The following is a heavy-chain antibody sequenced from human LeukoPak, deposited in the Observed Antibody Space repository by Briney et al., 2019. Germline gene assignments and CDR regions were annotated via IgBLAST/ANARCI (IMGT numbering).Heavy chain of an antibody. J-gene: IGHJ4*02. Sequence: GGSLRLSCSASGFRIIAYWMSWVRQAPGRGLEWVSAFDTGFGTYYPDSLKGRFTISRDNSKNTLFLQMNSLRAEDTAVYYCARSSGWWSLDYWGQGTLVTVSS. D-gene: IGHD6-19*01. V-gene: IGHV3-23*01. CDR1: GFRIIAYW. CDR2: FDTGFGT. CDR3: ARSSGWWSLDY.